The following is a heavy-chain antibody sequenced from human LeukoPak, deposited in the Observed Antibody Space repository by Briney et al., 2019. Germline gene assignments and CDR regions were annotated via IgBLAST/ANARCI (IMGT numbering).Heavy chain of an antibody. D-gene: IGHD2-2*01. V-gene: IGHV4-38-2*02. Sequence: SETLSLTCTVSGYSIGSGYYWGWIRQPPGKGLEWIGCIYHSGSTYYNPSLKSRVTISVDTSKNQFSLKLSSVTAADTAVYYCAREDLVVPAAMHYMDVWGKGTTVTVSS. CDR1: GYSIGSGYY. J-gene: IGHJ6*03. CDR2: IYHSGST. CDR3: AREDLVVPAAMHYMDV.